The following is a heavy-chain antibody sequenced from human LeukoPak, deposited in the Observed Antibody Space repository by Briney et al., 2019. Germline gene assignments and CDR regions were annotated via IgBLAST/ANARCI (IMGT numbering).Heavy chain of an antibody. CDR3: ASLGGTNPYYYYYMDV. V-gene: IGHV1-18*01. J-gene: IGHJ6*03. CDR2: ISAYNGNT. CDR1: GYTFTSYG. D-gene: IGHD2-2*01. Sequence: ASVKVSCKASGYTFTSYGISWVRQAPGQGLEWTGWISAYNGNTNYAQKLQGRVTMTTDTSTSTAYMELRSLRSDDTAVYYCASLGGTNPYYYYYMDVWGKGTTVTVSS.